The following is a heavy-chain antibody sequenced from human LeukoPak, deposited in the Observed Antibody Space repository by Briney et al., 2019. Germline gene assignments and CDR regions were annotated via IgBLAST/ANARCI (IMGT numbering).Heavy chain of an antibody. CDR3: ARDSVYLPYCSSTSCYAFDI. D-gene: IGHD2-2*01. CDR1: SGSISSSSYF. Sequence: PSETLSLTCTVSSGSISSSSYFWGWIRQPPGKGLEWIWSIYYSGSTYYNPSLKSRVTMSVDTSKNQFSLKLSSVTAADTAVYYCARDSVYLPYCSSTSCYAFDIWGQGTMVTVSS. V-gene: IGHV4-39*07. CDR2: IYYSGST. J-gene: IGHJ3*02.